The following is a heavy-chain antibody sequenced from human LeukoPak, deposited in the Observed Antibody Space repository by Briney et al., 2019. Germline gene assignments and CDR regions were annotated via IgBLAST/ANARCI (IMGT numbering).Heavy chain of an antibody. CDR2: IYYSGST. J-gene: IGHJ4*02. V-gene: IGHV4-59*01. Sequence: SETLSLTCTVSGGSTSSYYWSWIRQPPGKGLEWIGYIYYSGSTNYNPSLKSRVTISVDTSKNQFSLKLNSVTAADTAVYYCARVEFGSGSTYFDYWGQGTLVTVSS. CDR3: ARVEFGSGSTYFDY. CDR1: GGSTSSYY. D-gene: IGHD3-10*01.